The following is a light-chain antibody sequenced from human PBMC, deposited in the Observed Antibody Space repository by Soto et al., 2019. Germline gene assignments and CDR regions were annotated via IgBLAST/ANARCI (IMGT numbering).Light chain of an antibody. CDR3: QQHSDYPIT. J-gene: IGKJ4*01. V-gene: IGKV1-5*03. CDR2: KAS. Sequence: DVQMTHSAGTVCASVGGRFTITFLASRDIDSWLAWYQQKAGKAPKLLIYKASTLETGVSSRFSGSASGRDFTLTIRSMQPDDFATYYCQQHSDYPITFGGGTKVDIK. CDR1: RDIDSW.